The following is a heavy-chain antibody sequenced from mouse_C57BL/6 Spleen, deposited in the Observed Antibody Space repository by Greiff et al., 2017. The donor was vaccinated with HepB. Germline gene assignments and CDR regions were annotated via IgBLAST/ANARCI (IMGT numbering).Heavy chain of an antibody. CDR3: VRQYYYGSSYGYWYFDV. Sequence: EVKLVESGGGLVQPKGSLKLSCAASGFSFNTYAMNWVRQAPGKGLEWVARIRSKSNNYATYYADSVKDRFTISRDDSESMLYLQMNNLKTEDTAMYYCVRQYYYGSSYGYWYFDVWGTGTTVTVSS. CDR1: GFSFNTYA. J-gene: IGHJ1*03. D-gene: IGHD1-1*01. V-gene: IGHV10-1*01. CDR2: IRSKSNNYAT.